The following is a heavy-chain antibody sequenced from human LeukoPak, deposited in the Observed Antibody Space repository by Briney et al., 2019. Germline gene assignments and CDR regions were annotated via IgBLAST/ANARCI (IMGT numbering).Heavy chain of an antibody. V-gene: IGHV3-30*18. D-gene: IGHD2-8*02. Sequence: GGSLRLSCAASGFTFSSYGMHWVRQAPGKGLEWVAVISYDGSNKYYADSVKGRFTISRDNSKNTLYLQMNSLRAEDTAVYYCAKSPRALTVFDYWGQGTLVTVSS. CDR3: AKSPRALTVFDY. CDR2: ISYDGSNK. CDR1: GFTFSSYG. J-gene: IGHJ4*02.